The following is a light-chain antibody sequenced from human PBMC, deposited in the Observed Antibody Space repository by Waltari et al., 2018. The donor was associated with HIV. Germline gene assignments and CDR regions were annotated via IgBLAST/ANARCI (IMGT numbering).Light chain of an antibody. Sequence: EVVLTQSPATLSLSPGERATLSCRASQSVGGSYLAWYQQRPGMAPRLLMYGTTYRATGIPDRFSGSGAGTDFTLSISRLEPEDFAVYCCQHFGSSKFTFGPGTKVHF. V-gene: IGKV3-20*01. CDR3: QHFGSSKFT. CDR2: GTT. CDR1: QSVGGSY. J-gene: IGKJ3*01.